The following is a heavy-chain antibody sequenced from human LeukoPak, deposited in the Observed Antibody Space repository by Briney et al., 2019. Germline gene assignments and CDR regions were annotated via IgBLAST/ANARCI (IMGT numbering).Heavy chain of an antibody. CDR2: INPSGGST. J-gene: IGHJ3*02. Sequence: ASVKVSFKASGYTFTSYYMHWVRQAPGQGLEWMGIINPSGGSTSYAQKFQGRVTMTRDTSTSTVYMELSSLRSEDTAVYYCARVARGWRELGDDAFDIWGQGTMVTVSS. D-gene: IGHD1-26*01. V-gene: IGHV1-46*01. CDR1: GYTFTSYY. CDR3: ARVARGWRELGDDAFDI.